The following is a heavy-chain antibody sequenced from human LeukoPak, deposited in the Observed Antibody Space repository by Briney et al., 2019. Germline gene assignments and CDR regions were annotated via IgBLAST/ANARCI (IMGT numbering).Heavy chain of an antibody. V-gene: IGHV3-64*01. J-gene: IGHJ6*04. CDR3: ARDRPGDV. Sequence: TGGSLRLSCAASGFTFSSYEIHWVRQAPGKGLEYVSAISSNGDSTYYANFVKGRFIISRDNSKNTLYLQMGSLRPEDMAVYYCARDRPGDVWGEGTTVTVSS. CDR1: GFTFSSYE. CDR2: ISSNGDST.